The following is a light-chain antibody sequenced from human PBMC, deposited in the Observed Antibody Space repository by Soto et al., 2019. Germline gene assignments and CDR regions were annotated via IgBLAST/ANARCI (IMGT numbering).Light chain of an antibody. CDR3: QQYNNLPPLT. CDR2: GAS. Sequence: EIVMTQSPATLSVSPGERATLSCRASQSVSSNLAWYQQKPGQAPRLLIYGASTRATGIPARFSGSGSVTEFTLTISSLQSEDFAVCYCQQYNNLPPLTFGGGTNVEIK. J-gene: IGKJ4*01. V-gene: IGKV3-15*01. CDR1: QSVSSN.